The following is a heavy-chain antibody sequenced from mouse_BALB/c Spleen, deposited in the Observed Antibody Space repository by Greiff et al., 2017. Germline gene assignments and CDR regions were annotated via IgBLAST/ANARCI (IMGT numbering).Heavy chain of an antibody. CDR2: ISDGGSYT. V-gene: IGHV5-4*02. CDR1: GFTFSDYY. Sequence: EVKLMESGGGLVKPGGSLKLSCAASGFTFSDYYMYWVRQTPEKRLEWVATISDGGSYTYYPDSVKGRFTISRDNAKNNLYLQMSSLKSEDTAMYYCARGRATVVPNGMDYWGQGTSVTVSS. J-gene: IGHJ4*01. D-gene: IGHD1-1*01. CDR3: ARGRATVVPNGMDY.